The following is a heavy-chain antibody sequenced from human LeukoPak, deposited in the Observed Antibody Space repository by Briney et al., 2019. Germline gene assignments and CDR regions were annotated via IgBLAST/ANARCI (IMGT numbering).Heavy chain of an antibody. Sequence: SETLSLTCAVYGGSFSGYYWSWIRQPPGKGLEWIGEINRSGSTNYNPSLKSRVTISVDTSKNQFSLKLSSVTAADTAVYYCAAGYSYSLAFDIWGQGTMVTVSS. V-gene: IGHV4-34*01. CDR1: GGSFSGYY. D-gene: IGHD5-18*01. J-gene: IGHJ3*02. CDR3: AAGYSYSLAFDI. CDR2: INRSGST.